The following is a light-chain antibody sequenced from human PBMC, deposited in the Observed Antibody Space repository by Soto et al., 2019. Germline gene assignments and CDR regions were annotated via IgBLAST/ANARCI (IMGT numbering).Light chain of an antibody. CDR3: SSYRSSSTYV. CDR2: EVS. Sequence: QSVLTQPASVSGSPGQSITISCTGTSSDVGGYNYVSWYQQHPGKAPKLMIYEVSNRPSGVSNRFSGSKSGNTASLTISGLQAEDEADYYCSSYRSSSTYVVGTGTKVTVL. J-gene: IGLJ1*01. CDR1: SSDVGGYNY. V-gene: IGLV2-14*01.